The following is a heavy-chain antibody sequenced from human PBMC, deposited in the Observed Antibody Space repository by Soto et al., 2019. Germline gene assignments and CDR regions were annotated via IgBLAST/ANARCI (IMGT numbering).Heavy chain of an antibody. D-gene: IGHD3-9*01. CDR3: ARALRYFDWSPGWFDP. Sequence: SETLSLTCTVSGGSISSGGYYWSWIRQHPGKGLEWIGYIYYSGSTYYNPSLKSRVTISVDTSKNQFSLKLSSVTAADTAVYYCARALRYFDWSPGWFDPWGQGTLVTVSS. CDR2: IYYSGST. J-gene: IGHJ5*02. CDR1: GGSISSGGYY. V-gene: IGHV4-31*03.